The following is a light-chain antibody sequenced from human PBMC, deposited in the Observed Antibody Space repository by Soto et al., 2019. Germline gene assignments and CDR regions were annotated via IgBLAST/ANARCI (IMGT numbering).Light chain of an antibody. CDR2: DAS. CDR1: QTVSSNY. V-gene: IGKV3D-20*02. Sequence: EVILTQSPDTLSLSPGERATLSCRASQTVSSNYLAWCQQKPGQAPRLLIYDASKRATGIPARFTGSGFGTDYTLTISSLEPEDFAVYYCQQRSTWRTFGQGTKVDIK. J-gene: IGKJ1*01. CDR3: QQRSTWRT.